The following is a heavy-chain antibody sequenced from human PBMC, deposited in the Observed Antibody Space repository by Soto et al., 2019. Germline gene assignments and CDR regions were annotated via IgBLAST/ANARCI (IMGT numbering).Heavy chain of an antibody. V-gene: IGHV1-8*01. CDR1: GYSFTNND. Sequence: ASVKVSCKASGYSFTNNDVSWVRQATGQGLEWMGWMNPGSGDTGYAQKFQGRVTMTRDISIATAYMELSSLGSDDTAIYYCARMETFGSLNWFDPWGQGTLVTVSS. CDR3: ARMETFGSLNWFDP. J-gene: IGHJ5*02. CDR2: MNPGSGDT. D-gene: IGHD3-16*01.